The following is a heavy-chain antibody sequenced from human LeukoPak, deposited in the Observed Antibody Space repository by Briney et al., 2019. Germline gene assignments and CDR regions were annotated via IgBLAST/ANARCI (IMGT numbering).Heavy chain of an antibody. Sequence: PGGSLRLSCAASGFTVSTNCMTWVRQAPGKGLEWVSTIYSGGTTYYADSVMGRFTISRHNSRNTLYLQMNSLRAEDTAVYYCARVDTVMAYYFDIWGQGTLVTVSS. CDR2: IYSGGTT. CDR3: ARVDTVMAYYFDI. V-gene: IGHV3-53*04. D-gene: IGHD5-18*01. CDR1: GFTVSTNC. J-gene: IGHJ4*02.